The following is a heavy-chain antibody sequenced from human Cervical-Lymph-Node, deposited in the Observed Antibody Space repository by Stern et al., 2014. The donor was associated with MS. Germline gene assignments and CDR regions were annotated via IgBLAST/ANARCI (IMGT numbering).Heavy chain of an antibody. V-gene: IGHV2-70*01. Sequence: QVTLRESGPALVKPTQTLTLTCTFSGFSLTTAGMSVSWIRQPPGKALEWLALIDWDDDKSYSTSLKTRLTISKDTSKNQVVLTLTNVDPVDTATYYCARYDDYGDIRSAFDIWGQGTMVTISS. D-gene: IGHD4-17*01. CDR3: ARYDDYGDIRSAFDI. CDR1: GFSLTTAGMS. CDR2: IDWDDDK. J-gene: IGHJ3*02.